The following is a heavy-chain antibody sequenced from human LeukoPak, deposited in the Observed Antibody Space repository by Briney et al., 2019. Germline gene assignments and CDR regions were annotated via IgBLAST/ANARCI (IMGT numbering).Heavy chain of an antibody. J-gene: IGHJ4*02. CDR3: TSGSYYKYYFAY. D-gene: IGHD3-10*01. Sequence: GGSLRLSCAASGFTFRNYVIHWVRQAPGKGLEWVAVTSSDLNVKLYADSVKGRFTISRDNAKNSLYLQMNSLRAEDTAVYYCTSGSYYKYYFAYWGQGTLVTVSS. V-gene: IGHV3-30-3*01. CDR2: TSSDLNVK. CDR1: GFTFRNYV.